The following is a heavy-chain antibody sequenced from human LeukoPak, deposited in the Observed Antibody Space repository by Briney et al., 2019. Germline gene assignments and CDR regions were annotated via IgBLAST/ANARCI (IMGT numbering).Heavy chain of an antibody. Sequence: SETLSLTCTVSGGSISSYYWSWIRQPPGKGLEWIGFIYYTGSTNYNPSLKSRVTISVDTSKNQFSLKLSSVTAADTAVYYCARGVSRWLRNNWFDPWGQGTLVTVSS. CDR2: IYYTGST. V-gene: IGHV4-59*12. CDR1: GGSISSYY. D-gene: IGHD5-12*01. CDR3: ARGVSRWLRNNWFDP. J-gene: IGHJ5*02.